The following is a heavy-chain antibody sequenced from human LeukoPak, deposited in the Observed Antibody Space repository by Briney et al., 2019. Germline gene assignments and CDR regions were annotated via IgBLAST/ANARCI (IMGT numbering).Heavy chain of an antibody. D-gene: IGHD6-19*01. V-gene: IGHV1-2*02. Sequence: ASVKVSCKASGYTFTGYYMHWVRQAPGQGLERMGWINPNSGGTNYAQKFQGRVTMTRDTSISTAYMELSSLRSEDTAVYYCARGLGRIAVAALGYWGQGTLVTVSS. CDR1: GYTFTGYY. CDR3: ARGLGRIAVAALGY. J-gene: IGHJ4*02. CDR2: INPNSGGT.